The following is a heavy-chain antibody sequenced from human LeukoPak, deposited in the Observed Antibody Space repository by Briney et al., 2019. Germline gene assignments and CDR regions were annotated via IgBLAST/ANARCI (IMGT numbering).Heavy chain of an antibody. CDR2: INHSGST. Sequence: SETLSLTCAVYGGSFSGYYWSWIRQPPGKGLEWIGEINHSGSTNYNPSLKSRVTISVDTSKNQFSLKLSSVTAADTAVYCCARGGGNCSGGSCPGPFDYWGQGTLVTVSS. V-gene: IGHV4-34*01. D-gene: IGHD2-15*01. J-gene: IGHJ4*02. CDR3: ARGGGNCSGGSCPGPFDY. CDR1: GGSFSGYY.